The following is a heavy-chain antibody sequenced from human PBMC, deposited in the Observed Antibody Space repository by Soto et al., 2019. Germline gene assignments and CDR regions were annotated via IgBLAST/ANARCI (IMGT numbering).Heavy chain of an antibody. Sequence: SETLSLTCAVYCGSFSGYYWSWIRQPPGKGLEWIGEINHSGSTNYNPSLKSRVTISVDTSKNQFSLKLSSVTAADTAVYYCARGRRWRHYYYGMDVWGQGTTVTVSS. V-gene: IGHV4-34*01. CDR1: CGSFSGYY. J-gene: IGHJ6*02. CDR2: INHSGST. D-gene: IGHD2-21*02. CDR3: ARGRRWRHYYYGMDV.